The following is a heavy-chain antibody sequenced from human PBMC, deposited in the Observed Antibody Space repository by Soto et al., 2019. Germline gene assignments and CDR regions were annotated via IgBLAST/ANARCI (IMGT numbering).Heavy chain of an antibody. V-gene: IGHV4-34*01. D-gene: IGHD6-13*01. CDR3: ARGIAAGRDFDY. CDR2: INHSGST. J-gene: IGHJ4*02. CDR1: GGSVSGYY. Sequence: QVQLQQWGAGLLKPSETLSLTCAVYGGSVSGYYWSWIRQPPGKGLEWIGEINHSGSTNYNPSLKSRVTISVDTSKNQFSLKLSSVTAADTAVYYCARGIAAGRDFDYWGQGTLVTVSS.